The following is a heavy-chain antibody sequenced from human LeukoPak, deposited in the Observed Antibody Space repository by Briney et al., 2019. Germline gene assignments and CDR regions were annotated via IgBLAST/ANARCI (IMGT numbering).Heavy chain of an antibody. CDR2: INPNSGGT. V-gene: IGHV1-2*02. CDR3: ARETYGDYERAYGMDV. Sequence: ASVKVSCKASGYTFTGYYMHWVRQAPGQGLEWMGWINPNSGGTNYAQKFQGRVTMTRDTSISTAYMELSRLRSDDTAVYYCARETYGDYERAYGMDVWGQGTTVTVSS. CDR1: GYTFTGYY. J-gene: IGHJ6*02. D-gene: IGHD4-17*01.